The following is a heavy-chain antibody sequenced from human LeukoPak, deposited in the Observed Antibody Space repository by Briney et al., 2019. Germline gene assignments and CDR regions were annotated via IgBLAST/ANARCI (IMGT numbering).Heavy chain of an antibody. V-gene: IGHV4-34*01. J-gene: IGHJ4*02. Sequence: SETLSLTCAVYSGSFSGYYWSWIRQPPWKGLEWIGEINHSGSTNYNPSLKSRVTISVDTSKNQFSLKLSSVTAADTAVYYCAALNILTGPDYWGQGTLVTVSS. CDR1: SGSFSGYY. CDR2: INHSGST. D-gene: IGHD3-9*01. CDR3: AALNILTGPDY.